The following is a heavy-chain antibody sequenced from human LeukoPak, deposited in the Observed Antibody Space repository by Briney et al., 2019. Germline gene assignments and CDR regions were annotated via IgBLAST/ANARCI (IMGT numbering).Heavy chain of an antibody. CDR3: ARAVAGLYFDN. CDR2: LYSDGKT. D-gene: IGHD6-19*01. Sequence: GGSLRLSCAVSGFIVSRNDMTWVRQAPGKGLEWVSLLYSDGKTFYADSVKGRFTISRDNSKNTLNLQMNSLRADDTAVYYCARAVAGLYFDNWGQGTLVTVSS. J-gene: IGHJ4*02. CDR1: GFIVSRND. V-gene: IGHV3-53*01.